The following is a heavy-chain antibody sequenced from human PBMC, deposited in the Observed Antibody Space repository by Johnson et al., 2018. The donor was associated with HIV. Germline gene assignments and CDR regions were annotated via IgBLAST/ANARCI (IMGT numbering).Heavy chain of an antibody. D-gene: IGHD4-17*01. CDR3: AKVNGDYKTDAFDI. CDR2: IGTAGDT. CDR1: GFTFSSYD. Sequence: VQLVESGGGLVQPGGSLRLSCAASGFTFSSYDMHWVRQATGKGLEWVSAIGTAGDTYYPGSVKGRFTISRDNSKNTLYLQMNSLRAEDTAVYYCAKVNGDYKTDAFDIWGQGTMVTVSS. J-gene: IGHJ3*02. V-gene: IGHV3-13*01.